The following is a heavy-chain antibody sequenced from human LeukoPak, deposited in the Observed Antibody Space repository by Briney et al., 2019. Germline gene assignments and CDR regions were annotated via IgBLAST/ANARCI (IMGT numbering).Heavy chain of an antibody. CDR1: GDTFTRYG. CDR3: ARVARTTGTTDFDY. V-gene: IGHV1-18*04. Sequence: ASVKVSCKASGDTFTRYGISWVRQAPGQGLEWMGWISTYNGHTKYAQKLQGRVTMTTDTSTTTAYMELRSLTYDDTAVYYCARVARTTGTTDFDYWGQGTLVTVSS. D-gene: IGHD1-1*01. CDR2: ISTYNGHT. J-gene: IGHJ4*02.